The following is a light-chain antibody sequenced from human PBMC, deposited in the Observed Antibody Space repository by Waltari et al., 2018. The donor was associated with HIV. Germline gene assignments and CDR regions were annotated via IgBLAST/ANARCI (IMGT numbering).Light chain of an antibody. CDR1: SSNIGTNYD. CDR2: GDY. V-gene: IGLV1-40*01. Sequence: QSVLTQPPSVSGAPGQRVTIACSGSSSNIGTNYDVQWYQQLPVEAPKPLMYGDYNRPSGVPDRFTGAKSGTSASLAITGLQPEDEADYYCQSYDTSLGGFYVFGTGTKVTVL. J-gene: IGLJ1*01. CDR3: QSYDTSLGGFYV.